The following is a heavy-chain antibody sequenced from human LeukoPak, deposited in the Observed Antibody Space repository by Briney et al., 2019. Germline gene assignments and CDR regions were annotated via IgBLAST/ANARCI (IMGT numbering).Heavy chain of an antibody. J-gene: IGHJ6*02. V-gene: IGHV3-33*08. CDR1: GLNFNSHT. CDR3: ARDPNSSGWYYYYYGMDV. CDR2: IWYDGSNK. Sequence: GGSLRLSCVASGLNFNSHTMKWVRQAPGKGLEWVAVIWYDGSNKYYADSVKGRFTISRDNSKNTLYLQMNSLRAEDTAVYYCARDPNSSGWYYYYYGMDVWGQGTTVTVSS. D-gene: IGHD6-19*01.